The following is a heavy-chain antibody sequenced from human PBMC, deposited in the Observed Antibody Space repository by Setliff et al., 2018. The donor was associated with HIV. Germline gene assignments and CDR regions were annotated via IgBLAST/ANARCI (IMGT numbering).Heavy chain of an antibody. D-gene: IGHD3-10*01. V-gene: IGHV4-59*01. CDR1: GGSISSYY. CDR2: IYYSGST. Sequence: SETLSLTCTVSGGSISSYYWSWIRQPPGKGLEWIGYIYYSGSTNYNPSLKSRVTISVDTSKNQFSLKLSSVIAADTAVYYCARGRFHRLHRPYSGSGSLGIQYFDYWGQGTLVTVSS. CDR3: ARGRFHRLHRPYSGSGSLGIQYFDY. J-gene: IGHJ4*02.